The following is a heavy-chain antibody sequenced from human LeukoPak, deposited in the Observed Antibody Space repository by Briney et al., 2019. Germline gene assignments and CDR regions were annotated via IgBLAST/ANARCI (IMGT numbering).Heavy chain of an antibody. J-gene: IGHJ5*02. CDR3: ARDNSVRDEAWWFNP. D-gene: IGHD5-24*01. CDR2: IYTSGST. V-gene: IGHV4-4*07. CDR1: GGSISSYY. Sequence: PSETLSLTCTVSGGSISSYYWSWIRQPAGKGLEWIGRIYTSGSTNYNPSLKSRDTMSVDTSKNQFSLKLSSVTAADTAVYYCARDNSVRDEAWWFNPWGQGTLVTVSS.